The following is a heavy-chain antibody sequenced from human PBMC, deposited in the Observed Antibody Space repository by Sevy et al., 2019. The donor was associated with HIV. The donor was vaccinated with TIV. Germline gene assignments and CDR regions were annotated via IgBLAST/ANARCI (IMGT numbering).Heavy chain of an antibody. CDR3: ARGGLGYCSGGSCPNIDY. Sequence: SETLSLTCAVYGGSFSGYYWSWIRQPPGKGLEWIGEINHSGSTNYNPSLKSRVTISVDTSKNQFSRKLSSVTAADTAVYYCARGGLGYCSGGSCPNIDYWGQGTLVTVSS. V-gene: IGHV4-34*01. J-gene: IGHJ4*02. CDR1: GGSFSGYY. D-gene: IGHD2-15*01. CDR2: INHSGST.